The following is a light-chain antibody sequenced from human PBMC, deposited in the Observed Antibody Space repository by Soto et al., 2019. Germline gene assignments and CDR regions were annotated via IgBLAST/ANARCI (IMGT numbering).Light chain of an antibody. Sequence: EIVMTQSPATLSVSPGERATLSCRASQSVRSKLAWYQQKPGQAPRLLIYGASTRATGIPARFRGSGSGTEFTLTISSLQSEDFAVYYCQQYNNWPPGTFGQGTKVEIK. J-gene: IGKJ1*01. V-gene: IGKV3-15*01. CDR1: QSVRSK. CDR2: GAS. CDR3: QQYNNWPPGT.